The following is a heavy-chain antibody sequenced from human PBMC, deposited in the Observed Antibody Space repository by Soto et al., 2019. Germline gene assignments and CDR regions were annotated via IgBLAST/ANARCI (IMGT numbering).Heavy chain of an antibody. J-gene: IGHJ6*02. CDR2: ISAYNGNT. D-gene: IGHD1-26*01. CDR3: AKDGASGSYPPYYYFGMDV. Sequence: ASVKVSCKASGYTFTSYGISWVRQAPGQGLEWMGWISAYNGNTNYAQKLQGRVTMTTDTSTSTAYMELNSLRADDTAVYYCAKDGASGSYPPYYYFGMDVWGQGTTVTVSS. CDR1: GYTFTSYG. V-gene: IGHV1-18*04.